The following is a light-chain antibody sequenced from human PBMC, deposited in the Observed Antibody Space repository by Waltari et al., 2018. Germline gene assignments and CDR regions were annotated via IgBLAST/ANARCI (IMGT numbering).Light chain of an antibody. CDR1: SSDVGGYNY. CDR3: SSYTSSSTLGV. V-gene: IGLV2-14*01. CDR2: EVS. Sequence: QSALTQPASVSGSPGQSITISCTGSSSDVGGYNYVSWYQQHPGKAPNLMIYEVSNRPAGVSNRCSGSKSGNTASLTISGLQAEDEADYYCSSYTSSSTLGVFGGGTKLTVL. J-gene: IGLJ3*02.